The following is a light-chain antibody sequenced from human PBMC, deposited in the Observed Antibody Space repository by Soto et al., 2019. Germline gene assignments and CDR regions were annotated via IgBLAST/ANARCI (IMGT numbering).Light chain of an antibody. Sequence: EIGLTQSPGTLSLSPGETATLSCRASQSVSSSYLAWYQQKPGQAPRLLIYGASSRATGIPDRFSGSGSGTDFTLTISRLEPEDFAVYYCQQYGSSPVTFGQGTKVEIK. CDR3: QQYGSSPVT. V-gene: IGKV3-20*01. CDR1: QSVSSSY. CDR2: GAS. J-gene: IGKJ1*01.